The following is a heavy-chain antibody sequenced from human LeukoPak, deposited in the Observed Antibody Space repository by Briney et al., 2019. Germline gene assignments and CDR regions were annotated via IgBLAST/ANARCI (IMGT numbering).Heavy chain of an antibody. D-gene: IGHD3-16*02. V-gene: IGHV1-46*01. Sequence: ASVKVSCKASGYTFTSYYMHWVRQAPGQGLEWMGIINPSGGSTSYAQKFQGRVTMTRDTSTSTAYMELSSLRSEDTAVYYCARSERRRYYDYVWGSYRGSFDPWGQGTLVTVSS. CDR1: GYTFTSYY. J-gene: IGHJ5*02. CDR3: ARSERRRYYDYVWGSYRGSFDP. CDR2: INPSGGST.